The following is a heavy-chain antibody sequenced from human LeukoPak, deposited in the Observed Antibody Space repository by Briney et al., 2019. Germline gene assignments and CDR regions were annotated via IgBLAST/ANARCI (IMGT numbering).Heavy chain of an antibody. CDR3: ARVPSGSSIYFDY. CDR2: IYYSGST. Sequence: SETLSLTCTVSGGSISSYYWSWIRQPPGKGLEWIGYIYYSGSTNYNPSLKSRVTISVDTSKNQFSLKLSSVTAADTAVYYCARVPSGSSIYFDYWGQGTLVTVSS. D-gene: IGHD1-26*01. J-gene: IGHJ4*02. V-gene: IGHV4-59*01. CDR1: GGSISSYY.